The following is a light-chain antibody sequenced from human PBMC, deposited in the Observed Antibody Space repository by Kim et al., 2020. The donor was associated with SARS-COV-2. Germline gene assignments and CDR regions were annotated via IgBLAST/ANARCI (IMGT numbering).Light chain of an antibody. CDR3: QRRSNWPPYT. J-gene: IGKJ2*01. CDR1: QSVSSF. CDR2: DAS. Sequence: LSQGERATLSCRASQSVSSFLAWYQQTPGQAPRLLIYDASNRATGIPARFSGSGSGTDFTLTISSLEPEDFAVYYCQRRSNWPPYTFGQGTKLEI. V-gene: IGKV3-11*01.